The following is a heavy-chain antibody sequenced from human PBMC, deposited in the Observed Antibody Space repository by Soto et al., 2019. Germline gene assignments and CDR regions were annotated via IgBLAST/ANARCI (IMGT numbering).Heavy chain of an antibody. D-gene: IGHD6-13*01. J-gene: IGHJ4*02. V-gene: IGHV1-69*02. CDR2: IIPILGIA. CDR1: GGTFSSYT. CDR3: ARGGASSSWLGPFDY. Sequence: QVQLVQSGAEVKKPGSSVKVSCKASGGTFSSYTISWVRQAPGQGLEWMGRIIPILGIANYAQKFQGRVTITADKSTSTAYMELSSLRSEDPAVYYCARGGASSSWLGPFDYWGQGTLVTVSS.